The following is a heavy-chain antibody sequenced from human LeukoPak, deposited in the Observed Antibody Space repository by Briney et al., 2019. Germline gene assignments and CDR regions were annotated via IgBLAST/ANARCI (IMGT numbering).Heavy chain of an antibody. Sequence: ASVKVSCKVSGYTLTELSMHWVRQAPGKGLEWMGGFDPEDCETIYAQKFQGRGTMTEDTSTDTAYMELSSLRSEDTAVYYCATPPVIAAAGTPWGQGTLVTVSS. J-gene: IGHJ5*02. D-gene: IGHD6-13*01. CDR3: ATPPVIAAAGTP. CDR1: GYTLTELS. V-gene: IGHV1-24*01. CDR2: FDPEDCET.